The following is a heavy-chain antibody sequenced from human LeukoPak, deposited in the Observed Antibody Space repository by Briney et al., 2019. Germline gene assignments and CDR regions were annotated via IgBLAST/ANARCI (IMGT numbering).Heavy chain of an antibody. Sequence: SETLSLTCAVSGGSISSGGYSWSWIRQPPGKGLEWIGYIYHSGSTYYSPSLKSRVTISVDRSKNQFSLKLSSVTAADTAVYYCARDRVVVVPAATRGGYYYYYGMDVWGQGTTVTVSS. CDR3: ARDRVVVVPAATRGGYYYYYGMDV. CDR1: GGSISSGGYS. V-gene: IGHV4-30-2*01. J-gene: IGHJ6*02. CDR2: IYHSGST. D-gene: IGHD2-2*01.